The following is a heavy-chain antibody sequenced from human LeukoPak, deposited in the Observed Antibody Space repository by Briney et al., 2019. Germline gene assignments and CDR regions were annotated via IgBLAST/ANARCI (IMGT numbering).Heavy chain of an antibody. V-gene: IGHV3-53*01. CDR2: IYSGGST. D-gene: IGHD2-8*01. Sequence: QPEGSLRLSCAASGFTVSSNYMSWVRQAPGKGLEWVSVIYSGGSTYYADSVKGRFTISRDNSKNTLYLQMNSLRAEDTAVYYCARAPQWARFDCWGQGTLVTVSS. J-gene: IGHJ4*02. CDR1: GFTVSSNY. CDR3: ARAPQWARFDC.